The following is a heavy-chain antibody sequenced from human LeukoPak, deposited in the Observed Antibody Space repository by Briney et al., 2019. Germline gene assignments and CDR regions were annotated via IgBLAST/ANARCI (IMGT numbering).Heavy chain of an antibody. Sequence: SETLSLTCTVSGGSISSYYWSWLRQPPGKGLEWIGYIYYSGSTNYNPSLTSRVTISLDTSKNQFSLKLSSVTAADTAVYYCARGSASKWLRLQNYFDYWGQGTLVTVSS. J-gene: IGHJ4*02. CDR3: ARGSASKWLRLQNYFDY. CDR2: IYYSGST. CDR1: GGSISSYY. V-gene: IGHV4-59*01. D-gene: IGHD5-12*01.